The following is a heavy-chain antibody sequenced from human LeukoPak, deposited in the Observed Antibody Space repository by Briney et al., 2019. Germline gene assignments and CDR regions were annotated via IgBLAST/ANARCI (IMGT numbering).Heavy chain of an antibody. CDR3: ARVGGSGSYYSSRLFDY. D-gene: IGHD3-10*01. J-gene: IGHJ4*02. Sequence: GGSLRLLCAASGFTFDDCGMSWVRQAPGKGLEWVSGINWNGGSTGYADSVKGRFTISRDNAKNSLYLQMNSLRAEDTALYYCARVGGSGSYYSSRLFDYWGQGTLVTVSS. CDR2: INWNGGST. V-gene: IGHV3-20*04. CDR1: GFTFDDCG.